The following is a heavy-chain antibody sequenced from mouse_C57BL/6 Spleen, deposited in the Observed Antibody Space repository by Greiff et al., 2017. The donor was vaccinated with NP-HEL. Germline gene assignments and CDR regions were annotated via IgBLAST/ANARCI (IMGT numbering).Heavy chain of an antibody. D-gene: IGHD1-1*01. CDR2: IDPSDSET. Sequence: VQLQQSGAELVRPGSSVKLSCKASGYTFTSYWMHWVKQRPIQGLEWIGNIDPSDSETHYNQKFKDKATLTVDKSSSTAYMQLSSLTSEDSAVYYCAKAVYGSSPYWYFDVWGTGTTVTVSS. V-gene: IGHV1-52*01. CDR3: AKAVYGSSPYWYFDV. J-gene: IGHJ1*03. CDR1: GYTFTSYW.